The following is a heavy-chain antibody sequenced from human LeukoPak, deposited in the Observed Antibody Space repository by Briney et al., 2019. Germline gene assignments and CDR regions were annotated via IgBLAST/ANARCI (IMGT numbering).Heavy chain of an antibody. D-gene: IGHD3-10*01. CDR2: TYYRSKWYT. V-gene: IGHV6-1*01. J-gene: IGHJ4*02. CDR3: ARYVVYGSGKYYFDY. CDR1: GDSVSSNSAA. Sequence: SQTLSLTCAISGDSVSSNSAAWNWIRQSPSRGLEWLGRTYYRSKWYTDFAGSLKSRITINPDTSENQFSLKLSSVTAADTAVYYCARYVVYGSGKYYFDYWGQGTLVTVSS.